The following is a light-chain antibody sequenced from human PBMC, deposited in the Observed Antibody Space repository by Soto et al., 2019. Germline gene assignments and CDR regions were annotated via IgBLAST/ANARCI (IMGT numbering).Light chain of an antibody. Sequence: DIQMTQSPSTLSASVGDRVTITCRASQTISSWLAWYQQKPGKAPKVLIFDASTLEGGVPSRFSGSGSATEFTLSISSLQPGDFATYYCQQYSTYPCTFGQGTKVDIK. V-gene: IGKV1-5*01. CDR3: QQYSTYPCT. CDR1: QTISSW. J-gene: IGKJ1*01. CDR2: DAS.